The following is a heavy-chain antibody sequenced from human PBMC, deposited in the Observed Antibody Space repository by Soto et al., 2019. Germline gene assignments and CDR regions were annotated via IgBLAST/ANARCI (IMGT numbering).Heavy chain of an antibody. CDR1: GFTFEDYA. Sequence: EVQLVESGGGLVQPGRSLRLSCAASGFTFEDYAMNWVRQAPGKGLEWVSGISWSSGSIGYADSVEGRFTISRDNAKKSLYLQMSSLRAEDTALYYCARELSSAGQGAFDIWGQGTMVTVSS. CDR2: ISWSSGSI. V-gene: IGHV3-9*01. D-gene: IGHD6-13*01. CDR3: ARELSSAGQGAFDI. J-gene: IGHJ3*02.